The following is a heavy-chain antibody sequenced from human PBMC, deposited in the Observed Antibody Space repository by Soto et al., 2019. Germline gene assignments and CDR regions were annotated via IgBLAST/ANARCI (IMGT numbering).Heavy chain of an antibody. CDR1: GGTLSSYA. D-gene: IGHD6-19*01. CDR3: ARHGIGVATTRRYYYYGMDV. CDR2: IIPTFGTA. V-gene: IGHV1-69*01. J-gene: IGHJ6*02. Sequence: VSCKSSGGTLSSYASCWVRQETGQGLEWMGGIIPTFGTANYAQKFQGRVTITADESTSTAYMELSSLRSEDTAVYYCARHGIGVATTRRYYYYGMDVWGQGTTVTVS.